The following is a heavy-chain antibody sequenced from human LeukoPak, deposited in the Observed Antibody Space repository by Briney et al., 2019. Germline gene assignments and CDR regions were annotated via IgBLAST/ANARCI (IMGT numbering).Heavy chain of an antibody. D-gene: IGHD3-16*02. V-gene: IGHV4-61*02. CDR3: ARRRRTYYDYVWGSYRSCFDY. J-gene: IGHJ4*02. CDR1: GGSISSGSYY. CDR2: IYTSGST. Sequence: SETLSLTCTVSGGSISSGSYYWSWMRQPAGKGLEWIGRIYTSGSTNYNPSLKSRVTISVDTSKNQFSLKLSSVTAADTAVYYCARRRRTYYDYVWGSYRSCFDYWGQGTLVTVSS.